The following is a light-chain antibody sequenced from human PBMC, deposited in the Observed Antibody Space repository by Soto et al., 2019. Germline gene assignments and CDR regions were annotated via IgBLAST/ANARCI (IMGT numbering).Light chain of an antibody. Sequence: QSVLTQPPSVSAAPGQKVSISCSGSNSNIGNNFVSWYQQLPGTAPKLLIYDTDKRPSGIPDRFSGSKCGTSATLGITGLQTGDEADDYCGTWDIDLNVYVFGSGTKVTVL. CDR3: GTWDIDLNVYV. V-gene: IGLV1-51*01. CDR1: NSNIGNNF. CDR2: DTD. J-gene: IGLJ1*01.